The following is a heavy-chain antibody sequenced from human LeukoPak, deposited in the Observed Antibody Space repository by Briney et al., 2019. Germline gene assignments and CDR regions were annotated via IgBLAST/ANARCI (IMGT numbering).Heavy chain of an antibody. V-gene: IGHV1-2*04. J-gene: IGHJ4*02. Sequence: GASVKVSCKASGYTFTGYYMHWVRQAPGQGLEWMGWINPNSGDTNDAQKFQGWVTMTRDTSISTAYMELSRLSSDDTAVYYCARGRELRYFDWLGYLFDFWGQGTLVTVSS. CDR2: INPNSGDT. D-gene: IGHD3-9*01. CDR3: ARGRELRYFDWLGYLFDF. CDR1: GYTFTGYY.